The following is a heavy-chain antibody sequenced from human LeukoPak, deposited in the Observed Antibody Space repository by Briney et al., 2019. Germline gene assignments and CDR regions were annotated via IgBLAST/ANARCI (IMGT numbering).Heavy chain of an antibody. V-gene: IGHV3-21*01. CDR3: ARRYDSSGFSIDYYYAMDV. CDR1: GFTFSNYN. D-gene: IGHD3-22*01. CDR2: ISSSGLSV. Sequence: GGSLRLSCAASGFTFSNYNMNWFRQAPGKGLEWVSSISSSGLSVFSADSVKGRFTISRDSAKTSLYLQMNSLRAEDTAVYYCARRYDSSGFSIDYYYAMDVWGQGTLVTVSS. J-gene: IGHJ6*02.